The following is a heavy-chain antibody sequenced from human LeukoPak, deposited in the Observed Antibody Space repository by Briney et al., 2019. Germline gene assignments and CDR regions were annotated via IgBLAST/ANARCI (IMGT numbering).Heavy chain of an antibody. V-gene: IGHV3-7*01. CDR3: ARDRSSGWYCESSGY. CDR2: IKQDGSEK. D-gene: IGHD6-19*01. CDR1: GFTFSSYW. J-gene: IGHJ4*02. Sequence: PGGSLRLSCAASGFTFSSYWMSWVRQAPGKGPEWVGNIKQDGSEKNYVDSVKGRFTISRDNAKNSLYLQMNSLRAEDTAVYYCARDRSSGWYCESSGYWGQGTLVTVSS.